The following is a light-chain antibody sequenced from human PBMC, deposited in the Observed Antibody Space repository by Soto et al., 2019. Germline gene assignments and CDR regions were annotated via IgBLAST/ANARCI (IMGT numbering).Light chain of an antibody. J-gene: IGKJ3*01. CDR1: QSVSSN. Sequence: EIVMTQSPATLSVSPGERATLSCRASQSVSSNLAWYQQKPGQAPRLLIYGASTRATGIPARFSGSVSGTEFTLTISSLQSEDFAVYYCQQYNNWPRRTFGPGTKVDIK. V-gene: IGKV3-15*01. CDR2: GAS. CDR3: QQYNNWPRRT.